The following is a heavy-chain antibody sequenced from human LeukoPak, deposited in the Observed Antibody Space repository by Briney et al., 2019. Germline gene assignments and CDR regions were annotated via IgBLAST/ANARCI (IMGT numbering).Heavy chain of an antibody. D-gene: IGHD3-10*01. CDR1: GFTFSNYG. Sequence: GGSLRLSCTASGFTFSNYGLNWVRQAPGKGLEWVSFIDTSGSYIYYGDSVKGRVTISRDNAKNSLYLQMNGLRAEDTAVYYCARGRSITLLRGVAMSDGFDYWGQGAMVTVSS. CDR3: ARGRSITLLRGVAMSDGFDY. CDR2: IDTSGSYI. V-gene: IGHV3-21*01. J-gene: IGHJ3*01.